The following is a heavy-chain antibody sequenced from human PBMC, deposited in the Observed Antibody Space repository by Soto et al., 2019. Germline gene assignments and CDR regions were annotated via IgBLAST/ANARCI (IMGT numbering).Heavy chain of an antibody. CDR1: GLTFSTYA. Sequence: EVHLLESGGDLVQPGGSLRLSCTASGLTFSTYAMSWVRQAPGKGLEWVSAIGGSGTGGRTYYADSVKGRFTIYRDNTMNTAYLQMNSVRADDTAVYYGAKSPGGGDGYSSDYYGVDDWGQGTTVTVSS. CDR3: AKSPGGGDGYSSDYYGVDD. CDR2: IGGSGTGGRT. V-gene: IGHV3-23*01. D-gene: IGHD2-21*01. J-gene: IGHJ6*02.